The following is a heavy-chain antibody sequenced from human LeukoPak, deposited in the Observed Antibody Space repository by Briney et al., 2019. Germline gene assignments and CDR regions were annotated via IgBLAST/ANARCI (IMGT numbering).Heavy chain of an antibody. J-gene: IGHJ4*02. Sequence: GESLKISCKGSGYGFTSYWIAWVRQMPGKGLEWMGIIYPGDSDTRYSPSFQGQVTISADKSIGTAYLQWSSLKASDTAMYYCARRNSSWYYFDYWGQGTLVTVSS. CDR3: ARRNSSWYYFDY. V-gene: IGHV5-51*01. CDR2: IYPGDSDT. D-gene: IGHD6-13*01. CDR1: GYGFTSYW.